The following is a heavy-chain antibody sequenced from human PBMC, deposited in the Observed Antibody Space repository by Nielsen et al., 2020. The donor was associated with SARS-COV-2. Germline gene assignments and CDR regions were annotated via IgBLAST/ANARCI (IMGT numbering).Heavy chain of an antibody. CDR2: IKRIGRTT. CDR1: GSTSGSSW. D-gene: IGHD5/OR15-5a*01. J-gene: IGHJ5*02. Sequence: GGSLSPSGEPPGSTSGSSWWNWVGQAQGKGLVWFSRIKRIGRTTTSADSVKGRFTISRDNAKNTLYLQMNSLRAEDTAVYYCARAKFYDSGVDPWGQGTLVTVSS. CDR3: ARAKFYDSGVDP. V-gene: IGHV3-74*01.